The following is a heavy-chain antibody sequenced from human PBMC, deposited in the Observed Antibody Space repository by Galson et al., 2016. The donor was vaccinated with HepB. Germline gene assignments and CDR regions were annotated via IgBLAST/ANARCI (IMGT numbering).Heavy chain of an antibody. CDR1: GGSVSSGSYY. Sequence: SETLSLTCTVSGGSVSSGSYYWSWIQQPPGKRLEWIGYIYNSRSTNYNPSLKSRVTISVDTSKSQFFLKLSSVTAEDTAVYFCASSGYYYDISGYWGRGPPYYYYGMDVWGQGTTVTVSS. J-gene: IGHJ6*02. V-gene: IGHV4-61*01. CDR2: IYNSRST. CDR3: ASSGYYYDISGYWGRGPPYYYYGMDV. D-gene: IGHD3-22*01.